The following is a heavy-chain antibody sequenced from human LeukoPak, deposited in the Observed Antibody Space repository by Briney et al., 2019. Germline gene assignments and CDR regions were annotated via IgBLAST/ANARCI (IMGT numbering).Heavy chain of an antibody. D-gene: IGHD4-17*01. J-gene: IGHJ4*02. CDR1: GFTFSNYW. V-gene: IGHV3-7*04. CDR2: IKPDGSTQ. Sequence: VGSPRLSCAASGFTFSNYWMTWVRQAPGKGLEWVANIKPDGSTQYYVDSVKGRFTISRDNAKNSVYLQMNSLRAEDTAMYYCARDYGDSYWGQGALVSVSS. CDR3: ARDYGDSY.